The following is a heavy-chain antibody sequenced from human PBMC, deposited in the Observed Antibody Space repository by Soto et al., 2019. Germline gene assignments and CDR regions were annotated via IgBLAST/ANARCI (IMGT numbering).Heavy chain of an antibody. CDR3: ARDGNRCYDMDV. V-gene: IGHV3-48*02. J-gene: IGHJ6*02. D-gene: IGHD1-1*01. CDR2: ISNTSRTK. CDR1: GFDFSKYN. Sequence: EVQVVESGGGLIQPGGSLRLSCAGSGFDFSKYNMDWVRQAPGKGLEWISYISNTSRTKFYADSVKGRFTITRDNARNSLFLEMNSLRDEDTAVYYCARDGNRCYDMDVFGQGTTVTVSS.